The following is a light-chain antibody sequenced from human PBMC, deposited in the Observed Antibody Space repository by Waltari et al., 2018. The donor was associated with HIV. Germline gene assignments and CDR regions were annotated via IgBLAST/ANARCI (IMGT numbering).Light chain of an antibody. CDR2: DVN. Sequence: QSAMTQPPSASGSPGQSVTVSCTGTSCDIGYFNYVSCYQQHPGNAPKLLIYDVNKRPSWVPDRFSSSKSGATASLTVSGLLAEDEADYYCAAYAGNNIVIFGGGTKVTV. CDR3: AAYAGNNIVI. CDR1: SCDIGYFNY. J-gene: IGLJ2*01. V-gene: IGLV2-8*01.